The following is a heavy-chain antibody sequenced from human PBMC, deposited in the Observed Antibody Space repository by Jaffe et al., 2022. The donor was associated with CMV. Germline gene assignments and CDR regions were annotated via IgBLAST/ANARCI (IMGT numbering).Heavy chain of an antibody. Sequence: QVQLVQSGAEVKKPGSSVKVSCKASGGTFSSYAISWVRQAPGQGLEWMGGIIPIFGTANYAQKFQGRVTITADESTSTAYMELSSLRSEDTAVYYCARVGVVPAAIGIYYYYGMDVWGQGTTVTVSS. CDR1: GGTFSSYA. CDR2: IIPIFGTA. D-gene: IGHD2-2*02. CDR3: ARVGVVPAAIGIYYYYGMDV. J-gene: IGHJ6*02. V-gene: IGHV1-69*01.